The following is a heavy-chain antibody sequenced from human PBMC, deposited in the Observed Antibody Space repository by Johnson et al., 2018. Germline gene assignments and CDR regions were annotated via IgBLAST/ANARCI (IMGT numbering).Heavy chain of an antibody. CDR1: GGTFSSYP. J-gene: IGHJ3*02. CDR2: IIPIFGTP. CDR3: ARGFDSCAYYYGGGAFDI. V-gene: IGHV1-69*18. D-gene: IGHD3-22*01. Sequence: QVQLVESGAEVKKXGSSVKVSCKASGGTFSSYPLTWVRQAPGQGLEWMGRIIPIFGTPNYAPKFQDITADESTNTAYMEVSSLRSEDTGGYFCARGFDSCAYYYGGGAFDIWGQGTMVTVSS.